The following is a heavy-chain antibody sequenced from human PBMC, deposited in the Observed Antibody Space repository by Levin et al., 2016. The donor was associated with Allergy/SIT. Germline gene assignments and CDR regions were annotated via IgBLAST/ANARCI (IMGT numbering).Heavy chain of an antibody. J-gene: IGHJ4*02. CDR3: ARGRIVVVERNFDY. D-gene: IGHD2-2*01. Sequence: WIRQPPGKGLEWIGYIYYSGSTNYNPSLKSRVTISVDTSKNQFSLKLSSVTAADTAVYYCARGRIVVVERNFDYWGQGTLVTVSS. V-gene: IGHV4-59*01. CDR2: IYYSGST.